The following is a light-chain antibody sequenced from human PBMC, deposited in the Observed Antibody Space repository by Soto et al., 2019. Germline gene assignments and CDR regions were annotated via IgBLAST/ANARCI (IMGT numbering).Light chain of an antibody. CDR1: QGSRSH. J-gene: IGKJ3*01. CDR2: VAS. V-gene: IGKV1-16*02. Sequence: DIQMTQSPSSLSASVGDIVIITCRASQGSRSHLAWFQQKPGKATKSLIYVASNLQSGVPSKFSGSGYGTNFTLTINSLQPEDFANYYCLQYDTYPRTFGPGTKVDIK. CDR3: LQYDTYPRT.